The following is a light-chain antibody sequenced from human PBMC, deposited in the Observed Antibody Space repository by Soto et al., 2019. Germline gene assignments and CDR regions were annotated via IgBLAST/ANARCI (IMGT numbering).Light chain of an antibody. CDR2: GAS. J-gene: IGKJ3*01. Sequence: EIVLTQSPGTLSLSPGERATLSCRASQSVSSSYLAWYQQKPGQAPRLLIYGASGRATGIPGRFSGSRSGTDFTLTISRLEPEDFAVYYCQQYGSSPLFTFGPGTKVDIK. CDR3: QQYGSSPLFT. V-gene: IGKV3-20*01. CDR1: QSVSSSY.